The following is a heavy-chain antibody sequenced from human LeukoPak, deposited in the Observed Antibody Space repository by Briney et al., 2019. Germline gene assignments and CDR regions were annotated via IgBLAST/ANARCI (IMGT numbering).Heavy chain of an antibody. D-gene: IGHD4-17*01. CDR1: GGTFSSYA. Sequence: PSVKVSCKASGGTFSSYAISWVRQAPGQGLEWMGGIIPIFGTANYAQKFQGRVTITADESTSTAYMELSSLRSEDTAVYYCARGRGGDYVFYYYYGMDVWGQGTTVTVSS. V-gene: IGHV1-69*13. CDR3: ARGRGGDYVFYYYYGMDV. CDR2: IIPIFGTA. J-gene: IGHJ6*02.